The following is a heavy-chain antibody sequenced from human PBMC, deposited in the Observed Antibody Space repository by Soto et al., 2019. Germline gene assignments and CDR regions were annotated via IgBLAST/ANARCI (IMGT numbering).Heavy chain of an antibody. CDR2: ISGSGGST. V-gene: IGHV3-23*01. CDR1: GFTFSSYG. Sequence: EVQLLESGGGLVQPGGSLRLSCAASGFTFSSYGMGWVRQVPGKGLEWVSAISGSGGSTYYADSVKGRFTISRDNSKNTLYLQMNSLRAEDTAVYYCAKDLWGVGITGTFDYWGQGTLVTVSS. J-gene: IGHJ4*02. D-gene: IGHD1-7*01. CDR3: AKDLWGVGITGTFDY.